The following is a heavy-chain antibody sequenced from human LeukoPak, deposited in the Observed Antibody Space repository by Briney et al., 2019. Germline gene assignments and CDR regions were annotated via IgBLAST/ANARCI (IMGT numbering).Heavy chain of an antibody. CDR1: GFTVSSNY. V-gene: IGHV3-53*01. CDR2: IYSGGST. D-gene: IGHD6-13*01. J-gene: IGHJ1*01. Sequence: GGSLRLSCAASGFTVSSNYMSWVRQAPGKGLEWVSVIYSGGSTYYADSVKGRFTISRDNSKNTLYLQMNSLRAEDTAVYYCARVDRAISSSWYLGHFQHWGQGTLVTVSS. CDR3: ARVDRAISSSWYLGHFQH.